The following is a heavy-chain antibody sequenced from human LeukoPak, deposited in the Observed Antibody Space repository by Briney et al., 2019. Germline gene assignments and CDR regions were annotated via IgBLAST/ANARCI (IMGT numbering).Heavy chain of an antibody. CDR2: ISWNSGSI. D-gene: IGHD6-13*01. Sequence: PGGSLRLSCVVSGFTFDDYAMHWVRQAPGKGLEWVSGISWNSGSIGYADSVKGRFTISIDNAKNSLYLQMNSLRAEDMALYYCARSTAAGNDAFDIWGQGTIVTVSS. CDR1: GFTFDDYA. CDR3: ARSTAAGNDAFDI. V-gene: IGHV3-9*03. J-gene: IGHJ3*02.